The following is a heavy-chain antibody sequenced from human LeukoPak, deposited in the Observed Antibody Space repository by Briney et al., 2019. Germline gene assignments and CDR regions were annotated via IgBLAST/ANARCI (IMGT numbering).Heavy chain of an antibody. V-gene: IGHV1-2*02. CDR2: INPNGGGT. Sequence: ASVKVSCKASGYTFTSYDINWVRQATGQGLEWMGWINPNGGGTNYAQKFQGRVTMTRDTSISTAYMELSRLRSDDTAIYYCAREVSYSGSPTHFDYWGQGTLVTASS. CDR1: GYTFTSYD. D-gene: IGHD1-26*01. CDR3: AREVSYSGSPTHFDY. J-gene: IGHJ4*02.